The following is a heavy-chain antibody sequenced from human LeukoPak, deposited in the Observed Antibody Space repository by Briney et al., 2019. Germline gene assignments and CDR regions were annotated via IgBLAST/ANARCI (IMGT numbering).Heavy chain of an antibody. CDR3: ARGTEGYTYGEFDS. CDR2: IHRDGSSK. J-gene: IGHJ5*01. D-gene: IGHD5-18*01. V-gene: IGHV3-74*01. CDR1: GFTFSDYW. Sequence: GGSLRLSCAASGFTFSDYWMHWVRQAPGKGLVWVSRIHRDGSSKTYADSVKGRFTISRDNAKNTLYLQMNSLRAEDTAMYYCARGTEGYTYGEFDSWGQGTLVTVSS.